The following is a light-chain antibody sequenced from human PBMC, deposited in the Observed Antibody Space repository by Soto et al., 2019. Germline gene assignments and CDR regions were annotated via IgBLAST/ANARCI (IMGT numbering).Light chain of an antibody. V-gene: IGLV2-8*01. CDR2: EVS. CDR1: SSDVGGYNY. J-gene: IGLJ1*01. Sequence: QSALTQPPSASGSPGQSVTISCTGTSSDVGGYNYVSWYQQHPGKAPKLMIYEVSKRPSGVPDRFSGSKSGNTASLAITGLQAEDEGHYYCQSYDKRLTAYVFGTGTKLTVL. CDR3: QSYDKRLTAYV.